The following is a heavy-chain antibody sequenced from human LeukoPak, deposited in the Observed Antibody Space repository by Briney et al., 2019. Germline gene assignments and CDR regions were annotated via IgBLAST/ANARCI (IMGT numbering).Heavy chain of an antibody. CDR3: ARASYSSSSLYYFDY. J-gene: IGHJ4*02. Sequence: RASVKVSCKASGYTFTGYYMHWVRQAPGQGLEWMGWINPNSGGTNYAQKFQGRVTMTRDTSISTAYMELSRLRSDDTAVYYCARASYSSSSLYYFDYWGQGTLVTVSS. D-gene: IGHD6-6*01. V-gene: IGHV1-2*02. CDR1: GYTFTGYY. CDR2: INPNSGGT.